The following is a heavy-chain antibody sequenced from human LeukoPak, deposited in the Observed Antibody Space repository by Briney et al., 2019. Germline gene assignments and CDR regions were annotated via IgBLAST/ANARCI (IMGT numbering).Heavy chain of an antibody. Sequence: ESGPTLVKPTQTLTLTCTFSGFSLSTSAMGVGWIPQPPGKALEWLGLIYWDDDKRYSPSLKSRLTITKDTSKNQVVLTMTNMDPVDTATYYCAHTAQTYIRSWNNWFDPWGQGTLVTVSS. D-gene: IGHD6-13*01. CDR3: AHTAQTYIRSWNNWFDP. CDR2: IYWDDDK. CDR1: GFSLSTSAMG. J-gene: IGHJ5*02. V-gene: IGHV2-5*02.